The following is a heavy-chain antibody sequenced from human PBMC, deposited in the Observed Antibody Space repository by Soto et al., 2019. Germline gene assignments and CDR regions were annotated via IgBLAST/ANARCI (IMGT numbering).Heavy chain of an antibody. CDR1: GFTFSSYA. D-gene: IGHD6-6*01. CDR3: ARADRRYSSSSVYYGMDV. V-gene: IGHV3-30*04. CDR2: ISYDGSNK. J-gene: IGHJ6*02. Sequence: GESLKISCAASGFTFSSYAMHWVRQAPGKGLEWVAVISYDGSNKYYANSVKGRFTISRDNSKNTLYLQMNSLRAEDTAVYYCARADRRYSSSSVYYGMDVWGQGTTVTVSS.